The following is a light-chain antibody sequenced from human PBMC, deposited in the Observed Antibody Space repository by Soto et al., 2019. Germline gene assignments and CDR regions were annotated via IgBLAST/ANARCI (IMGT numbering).Light chain of an antibody. CDR3: SSYTSSSTYV. J-gene: IGLJ1*01. CDR2: DVR. Sequence: ALTQPASVSGSPGQSITISCTGTSSDVGYYNYVSWYQQHPGKAPKLMIYDVRNRPSGVSNRFSGSKSGNTASLTISGLQAEDEADYYCSSYTSSSTYVFGTGTKLTVL. V-gene: IGLV2-14*03. CDR1: SSDVGYYNY.